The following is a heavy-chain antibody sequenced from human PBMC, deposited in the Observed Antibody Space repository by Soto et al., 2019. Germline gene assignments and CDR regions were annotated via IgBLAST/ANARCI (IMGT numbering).Heavy chain of an antibody. Sequence: PGGSLRLSCAASGFTFSSYGMHWVRQAPGKGLEWVAVIWYDGSNKYYADSVKGRFTISRDNSKNTLYLQMNSLRAEDTAVYYCAREYYDILTGPAYYFDYWGQGTLVTVSS. CDR3: AREYYDILTGPAYYFDY. J-gene: IGHJ4*02. V-gene: IGHV3-33*01. CDR2: IWYDGSNK. CDR1: GFTFSSYG. D-gene: IGHD3-9*01.